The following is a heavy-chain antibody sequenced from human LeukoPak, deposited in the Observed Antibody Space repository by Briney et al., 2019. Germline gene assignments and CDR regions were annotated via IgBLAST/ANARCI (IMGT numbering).Heavy chain of an antibody. Sequence: PGGSLRLSCAASGFTFSSYWMHWVRQAPGKGLEWASTILSGGNTYYADSAKGRFTISRDNSKNTLYLQMSSLTAEDTAVYYCHKDVLGAGRYWGQGTLVTVSS. D-gene: IGHD1-26*01. CDR3: HKDVLGAGRY. J-gene: IGHJ4*02. CDR2: ILSGGNT. CDR1: GFTFSSYW. V-gene: IGHV3-23*01.